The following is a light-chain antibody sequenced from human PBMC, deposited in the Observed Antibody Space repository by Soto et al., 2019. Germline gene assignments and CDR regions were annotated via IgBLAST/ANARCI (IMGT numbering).Light chain of an antibody. CDR1: NIGRKS. V-gene: IGLV3-21*04. CDR2: YDR. J-gene: IGLJ1*01. Sequence: SYELTQPPSVSLAPGETASIACGGDNIGRKSVHWYQQKPGQAPVVVMYYDRDRPSGIPERFSGSNSGNTATLTISWVEAGDEADYYCQVYDSSSDHFVLGTGTKLTVL. CDR3: QVYDSSSDHFV.